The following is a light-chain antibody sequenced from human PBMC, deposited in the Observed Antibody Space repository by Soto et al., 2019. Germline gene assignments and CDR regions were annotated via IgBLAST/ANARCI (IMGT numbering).Light chain of an antibody. V-gene: IGKV3-15*01. CDR3: QQYNDWWP. CDR2: GAS. Sequence: EIVMTQSPATLSVSLGERATLSCRASQSVSSNLALYQQKPGQAPRLLIYGASTRASGVPARFSGSGSGIEFSLTISSLQSEDFAVYYCQQYNDWWPFGQGTKVEIK. CDR1: QSVSSN. J-gene: IGKJ1*01.